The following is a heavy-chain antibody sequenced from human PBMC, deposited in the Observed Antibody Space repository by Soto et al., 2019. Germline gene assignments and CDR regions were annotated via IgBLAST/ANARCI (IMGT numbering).Heavy chain of an antibody. CDR1: GHTLTELS. V-gene: IGHV1-24*01. Sequence: GASVKVSCKISGHTLTELSIHWVLQAPGKGLEWMGGFDPEGGEAIYAQKWHGRVTVTEDTVTGTAYMELRGLKSEDTAIYYCAINEGRDVSNFDYWGQGTLVTVSS. J-gene: IGHJ4*02. CDR3: AINEGRDVSNFDY. D-gene: IGHD2-15*01. CDR2: FDPEGGEA.